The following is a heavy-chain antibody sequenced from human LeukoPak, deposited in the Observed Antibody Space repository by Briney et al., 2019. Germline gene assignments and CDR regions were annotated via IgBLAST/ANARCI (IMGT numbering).Heavy chain of an antibody. CDR2: IYYSGTT. J-gene: IGHJ4*02. CDR3: ARTKGVTSPGGLIDY. CDR1: GASISSSSYF. V-gene: IGHV4-39*07. Sequence: SETLSLTCTVSGASISSSSYFWGWIRQPPGKGLEWIVSIYYSGTTYYNPSLKSRVTISVDTSKNQFSLKLSSVTAADTAVYYCARTKGVTSPGGLIDYWGQGTLVTVS. D-gene: IGHD2-21*02.